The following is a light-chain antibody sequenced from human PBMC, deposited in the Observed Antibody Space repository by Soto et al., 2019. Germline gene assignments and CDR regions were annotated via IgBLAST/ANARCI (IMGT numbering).Light chain of an antibody. J-gene: IGKJ4*01. CDR1: QSTSRD. CDR3: QHNYSITLA. V-gene: IGKV1-39*01. Sequence: QALVCLSFSLQYIVTITFRASQSTSRDLNWYQQKPGKAPNLLIYAASTLESGVPSRFSGSGSGTDFTLTISSLQLEDFATYYCQHNYSITLAFGGGTKVEIK. CDR2: AAS.